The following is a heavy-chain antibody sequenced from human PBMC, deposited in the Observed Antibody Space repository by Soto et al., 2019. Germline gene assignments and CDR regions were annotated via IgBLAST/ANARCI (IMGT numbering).Heavy chain of an antibody. CDR3: ARGITPLIAAAGPFDP. CDR2: ISAYNGNT. J-gene: IGHJ5*02. CDR1: GYTFTSYG. Sequence: QVQLVQSGAEVKKPGASVKVSCKASGYTFTSYGISWVRQAPGQGLEWMGWISAYNGNTNYAQKLQGRVTMTTDTSTSTAYMELRSLRSDHTAVYSCARGITPLIAAAGPFDPRGQGTLFTVSS. V-gene: IGHV1-18*01. D-gene: IGHD6-13*01.